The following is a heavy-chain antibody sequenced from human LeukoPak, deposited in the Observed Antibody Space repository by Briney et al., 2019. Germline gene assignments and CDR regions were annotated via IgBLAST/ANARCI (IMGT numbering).Heavy chain of an antibody. CDR1: GSSISSGYY. J-gene: IGHJ4*02. V-gene: IGHV4-38-2*01. Sequence: SETLSLTCAVSGSSISSGYYWGWIRQPPGKGLEWIGSIYHSGSTYYNPSLKSRVTISVDTSKNQFSLKLSSVTAADTAVYYCARVLWFGAYNFDYWGQGNLVTVSS. CDR2: IYHSGST. CDR3: ARVLWFGAYNFDY. D-gene: IGHD3-10*01.